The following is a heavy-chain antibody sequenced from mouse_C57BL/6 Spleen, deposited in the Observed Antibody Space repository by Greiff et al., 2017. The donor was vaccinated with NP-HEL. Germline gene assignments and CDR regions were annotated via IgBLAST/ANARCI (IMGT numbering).Heavy chain of an antibody. CDR1: GFTFSSYA. D-gene: IGHD2-3*01. Sequence: EVKLVESGGGLVKPGGSLKLSCAASGFTFSSYAMSWVRQTPEKRLEWVATISDGGSYTYYPDNVQGRFPISRDNAKNNLYLQMSHLKSEDTAMYYCARNDGFSYAMDYWGQGTSVTVSS. J-gene: IGHJ4*01. CDR3: ARNDGFSYAMDY. V-gene: IGHV5-4*03. CDR2: ISDGGSYT.